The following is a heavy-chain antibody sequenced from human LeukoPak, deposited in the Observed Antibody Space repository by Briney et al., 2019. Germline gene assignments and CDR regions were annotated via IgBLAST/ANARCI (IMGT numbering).Heavy chain of an antibody. CDR1: GFTFSSYG. CDR2: IRYDGSNK. CDR3: AKVGRQGGSYLYYFDY. Sequence: PGGSLRLSCAASGFTFSSYGMHWVRQAPGKGLEWVAFIRYDGSNKYYADSVKGRFTISRDNSKNTLYLQMNSLRAEDTAVYYCAKVGRQGGSYLYYFDYWGQGTLVTVSS. D-gene: IGHD1-26*01. V-gene: IGHV3-30*02. J-gene: IGHJ4*02.